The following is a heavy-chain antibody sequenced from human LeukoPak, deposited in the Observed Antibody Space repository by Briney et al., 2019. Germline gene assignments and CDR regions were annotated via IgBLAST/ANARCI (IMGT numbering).Heavy chain of an antibody. J-gene: IGHJ4*02. CDR3: ARGRGLSTSRLPYYFDY. CDR2: IKQDGSEK. Sequence: GGSLRLSCAASGFTFSSYWMSWVRQAPGKGLEWVANIKQDGSEKYYVDSVKGRFTISRDNAKNSLYLQMNSLRAEDTAVYYCARGRGLSTSRLPYYFDYWGQGTLVTVSS. V-gene: IGHV3-7*01. D-gene: IGHD2-2*01. CDR1: GFTFSSYW.